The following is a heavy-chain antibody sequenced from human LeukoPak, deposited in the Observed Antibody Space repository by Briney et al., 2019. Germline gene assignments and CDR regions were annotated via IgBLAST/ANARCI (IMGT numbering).Heavy chain of an antibody. Sequence: SQTLALTCTVSGGSISSGDYYWSRIRQPPGKGLEWIGYIYYSGSTYYNPSLKSRVTIAVDTSKNQFSLKLSSVTAADTAVYYCAREGPDILTGYYEDYWGQGTLVTVSS. V-gene: IGHV4-30-4*01. CDR1: GGSISSGDYY. D-gene: IGHD3-9*01. CDR3: AREGPDILTGYYEDY. J-gene: IGHJ4*02. CDR2: IYYSGST.